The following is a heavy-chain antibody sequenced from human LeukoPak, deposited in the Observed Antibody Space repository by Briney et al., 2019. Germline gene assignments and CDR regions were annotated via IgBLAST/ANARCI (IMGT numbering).Heavy chain of an antibody. CDR3: ARDCPSRYCSSGGYGMDV. D-gene: IGHD2-2*01. CDR1: GFTFSDYY. CDR2: ISSSGITV. Sequence: GGSLRLSCVASGFTFSDYYMSWIRQAPGKGLEWVSYISSSGITVYYADSVEGRFTISRDNAKNSLYLQMNSLRAEDTAVYYCARDCPSRYCSSGGYGMDVWGQGTTVTVSS. J-gene: IGHJ6*02. V-gene: IGHV3-11*01.